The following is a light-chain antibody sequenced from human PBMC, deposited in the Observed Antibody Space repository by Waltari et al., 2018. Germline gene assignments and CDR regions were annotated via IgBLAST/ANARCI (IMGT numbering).Light chain of an antibody. CDR3: TAWDISLNAHV. Sequence: QAGLTQPPSVSKGLRQTATLTCPGNSNNVGNQGAAWLQQPQDHPPKPLAYRNNNRPSGISERFSASRSGNTASLTITELQPEDEADYYCTAWDISLNAHVFGTGTEVTVL. CDR1: SNNVGNQG. V-gene: IGLV10-54*04. J-gene: IGLJ1*01. CDR2: RNN.